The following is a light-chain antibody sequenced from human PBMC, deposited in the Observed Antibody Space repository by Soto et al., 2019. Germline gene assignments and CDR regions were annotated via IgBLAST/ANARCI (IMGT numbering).Light chain of an antibody. J-gene: IGLJ1*01. V-gene: IGLV2-14*03. CDR3: CSYTISSTYV. CDR1: SSDVGDYNY. Sequence: QSALTQPASVSGSPGQSITISCTGTSSDVGDYNYVSWYEQHPGKSPKLMIFDVPSRPSGVSNRFSGSKSGNTASLTIFGLQAEDEADYYCCSYTISSTYVFGAGTKVTV. CDR2: DVP.